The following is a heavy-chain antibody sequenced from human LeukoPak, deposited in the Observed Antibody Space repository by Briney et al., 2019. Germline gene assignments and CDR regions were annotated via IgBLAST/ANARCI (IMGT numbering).Heavy chain of an antibody. D-gene: IGHD6-13*01. CDR3: ARERTGEAADTSYYYYYMDV. Sequence: ASVKVSCKTPGGTFNNSAISWVRQAPGQGLEWMGRINPNSGGTNYARKFQGRVTMTRDTSISTAYMELSRLRFDDTAVYYCARERTGEAADTSYYYYYMDVWGKGTTVTVSS. J-gene: IGHJ6*03. CDR2: INPNSGGT. V-gene: IGHV1-2*06. CDR1: GGTFNNSA.